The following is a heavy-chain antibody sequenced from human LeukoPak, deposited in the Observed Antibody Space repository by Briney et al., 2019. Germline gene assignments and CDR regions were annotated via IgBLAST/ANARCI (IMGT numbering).Heavy chain of an antibody. CDR2: INPNSGGT. V-gene: IGHV1-2*02. D-gene: IGHD2-2*01. CDR1: GYTFTGYY. J-gene: IGHJ5*02. Sequence: ASVKVSCKASGYTFTGYYMHWVRQAPGQGLEWMGWINPNSGGTNYAQKFQGRVTMTRDTSISTAYMELSRLRSDDTAVYYCARGSVVVPAAIGWFDPWGQGTLVTVSS. CDR3: ARGSVVVPAAIGWFDP.